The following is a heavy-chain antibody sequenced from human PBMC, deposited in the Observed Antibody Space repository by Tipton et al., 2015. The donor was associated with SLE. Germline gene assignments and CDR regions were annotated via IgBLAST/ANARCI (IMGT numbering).Heavy chain of an antibody. CDR3: ARRHYSGPFDS. D-gene: IGHD5-12*01. CDR1: GGSFSAYY. Sequence: TLSLTCAVYGGSFSAYYWGWIRQPPGKGLEWIGSIFYTGSTYYNPSLKSRVSFSIDTSKHQFSLKLNSVTAADTAVYYCARRHYSGPFDSWGQGTLVTVSS. J-gene: IGHJ4*02. CDR2: IFYTGST. V-gene: IGHV4-34*12.